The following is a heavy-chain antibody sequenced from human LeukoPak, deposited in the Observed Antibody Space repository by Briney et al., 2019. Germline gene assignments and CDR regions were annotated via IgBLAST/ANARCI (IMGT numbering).Heavy chain of an antibody. Sequence: ASVKVSCKASGGTFSSYAISWVRQAPGQGLEWMRRIIPIFGIANYAQKFQGRVTITADKSTSTAYMELSSLRSEDTAVYYCARGRIAAAGSWFDPWGQGTLVTVSS. CDR1: GGTFSSYA. J-gene: IGHJ5*02. CDR2: IIPIFGIA. D-gene: IGHD6-13*01. V-gene: IGHV1-69*04. CDR3: ARGRIAAAGSWFDP.